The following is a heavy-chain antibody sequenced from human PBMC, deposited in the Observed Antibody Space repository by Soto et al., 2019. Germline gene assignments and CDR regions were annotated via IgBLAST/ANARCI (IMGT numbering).Heavy chain of an antibody. D-gene: IGHD6-13*01. CDR3: ARGAGYSSSWPFDP. CDR1: GGSFSGYY. V-gene: IGHV4-34*01. Sequence: SETLSLTCAVYGGSFSGYYWSWIRQPPGKGLEWIGEINHSGSTNYNPSLKSRVTISVDTSKNQSSLKLTSVTAADTAVYYCARGAGYSSSWPFDPWGQGTLVTVSS. J-gene: IGHJ5*02. CDR2: INHSGST.